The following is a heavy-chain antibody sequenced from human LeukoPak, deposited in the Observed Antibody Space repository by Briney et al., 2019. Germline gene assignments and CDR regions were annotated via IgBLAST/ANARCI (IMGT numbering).Heavy chain of an antibody. CDR1: GFTFSSNA. Sequence: GSLRLSCAASGFTFSSNAMSWIRQPPGKGLEWIGEINHSGSTNYNPSLKSRVTISVDTSKNQFSLKLSSVTAADTAVYYCAKVRYQLLIDYWGQGTLVTVSS. V-gene: IGHV4-34*01. D-gene: IGHD2-2*01. CDR2: INHSGST. J-gene: IGHJ4*02. CDR3: AKVRYQLLIDY.